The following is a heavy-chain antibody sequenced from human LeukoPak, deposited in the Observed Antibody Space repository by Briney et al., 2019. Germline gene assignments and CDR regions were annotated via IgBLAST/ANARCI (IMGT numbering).Heavy chain of an antibody. CDR3: ARHPPAAFGGVIPINYFDY. D-gene: IGHD3-16*02. J-gene: IGHJ4*02. CDR1: GSSFTSYW. V-gene: IGHV5-51*01. CDR2: IYPGDSDT. Sequence: GESLKISCKGSGSSFTSYWIGWVRQMPGKGLEWMGIIYPGDSDTRYSPSFQGQVTISADKSISTAYLQWSSLKASDTAMYYCARHPPAAFGGVIPINYFDYWGQGTLVTVSS.